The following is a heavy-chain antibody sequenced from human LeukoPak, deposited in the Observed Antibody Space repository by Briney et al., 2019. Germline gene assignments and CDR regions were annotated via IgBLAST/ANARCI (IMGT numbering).Heavy chain of an antibody. CDR3: AMYGDYVENYFDY. CDR2: IIPIFGTA. CDR1: GGTFSSYA. Sequence: SVKISCKASGGTFSSYAISWVRQAPGQGLEWMGGIIPIFGTANYAQKFQGRVTITADESTSTAYMELSSLRSEDTAVYYCAMYGDYVENYFDYWGQGTLVTVSS. D-gene: IGHD4-17*01. V-gene: IGHV1-69*13. J-gene: IGHJ4*02.